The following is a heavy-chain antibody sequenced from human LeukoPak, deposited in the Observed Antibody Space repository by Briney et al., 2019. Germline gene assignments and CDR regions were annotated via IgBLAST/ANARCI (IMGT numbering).Heavy chain of an antibody. CDR1: GFTFSTYW. CDR2: IKQDGSEK. D-gene: IGHD4-11*01. J-gene: IGHJ6*03. Sequence: GGSLRLSCAVSGFTFSTYWMSWVRQAPGKGLEWVANIKQDGSEKYYVDSVKGRFTISRDNAKNSLYLQMNSLRAEDTAVYFCARSTVTSSYYYMDVWGKGTTVIVSS. CDR3: ARSTVTSSYYYMDV. V-gene: IGHV3-7*01.